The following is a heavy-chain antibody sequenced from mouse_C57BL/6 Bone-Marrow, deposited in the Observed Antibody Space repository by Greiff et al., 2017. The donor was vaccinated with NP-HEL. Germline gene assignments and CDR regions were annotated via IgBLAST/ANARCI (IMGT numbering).Heavy chain of an antibody. CDR2: INPGSGGT. CDR3: AREDYSNYVDY. Sequence: QVQLKESGAELVRPGTSVKVSCKASGYAFTNYLIEWVKQRPGQGLEWIGVINPGSGGTNYNEKLKGKATLTADKSSSTAYMQLSSLTSEDSAVYFCAREDYSNYVDYWGQGTTLTVSS. D-gene: IGHD2-5*01. CDR1: GYAFTNYL. V-gene: IGHV1-54*01. J-gene: IGHJ2*01.